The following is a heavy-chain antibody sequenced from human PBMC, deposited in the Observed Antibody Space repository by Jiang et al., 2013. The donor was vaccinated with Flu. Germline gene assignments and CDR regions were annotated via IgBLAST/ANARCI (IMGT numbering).Heavy chain of an antibody. J-gene: IGHJ4*02. CDR3: ATGLYDILTGYYLYYFDY. Sequence: EVKKPGASVKVSCKVSGYSLTDLSMHWVRQAPGKGLEWMGGFDPEDGETIYAQKFQGRVTMTEDTSTDTAYMELSSLRSEDTAVYYCATGLYDILTGYYLYYFDYWGQGTLVTVSS. CDR2: FDPEDGET. V-gene: IGHV1-24*01. D-gene: IGHD3-9*01. CDR1: GYSLTDLS.